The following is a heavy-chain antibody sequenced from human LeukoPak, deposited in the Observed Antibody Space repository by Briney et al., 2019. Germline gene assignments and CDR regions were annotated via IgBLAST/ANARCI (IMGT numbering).Heavy chain of an antibody. V-gene: IGHV3-7*04. D-gene: IGHD4-17*01. CDR3: ARYGDDAFDI. J-gene: IGHJ3*02. CDR2: IKQDGSEK. Sequence: GGSLSLSCAASGFTFSSYWMSWVRQAPGKGLEWVANIKQDGSEKYYMDSVKGRFTISRDNAKNSLNLQMNSLRAEYTAVYYCARYGDDAFDIWGQGTMVTVSS. CDR1: GFTFSSYW.